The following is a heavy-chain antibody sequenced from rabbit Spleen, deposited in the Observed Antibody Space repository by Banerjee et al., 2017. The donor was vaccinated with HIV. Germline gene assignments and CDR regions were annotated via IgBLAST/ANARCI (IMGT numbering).Heavy chain of an antibody. J-gene: IGHJ4*01. CDR3: ARGFNNNGDGWNL. CDR1: GFTLSSYY. CDR2: IYTTSANT. Sequence: QEHLKESGGGLVQPGGSLKLSCTASGFTLSSYYMNWVRQAPGKGLELIACIYTTSANTWYASWVNGRFTISRSISLTTVDLKMSSLTAADTATYFCARGFNNNGDGWNLWGPGTLVTVS. V-gene: IGHV1S43*01. D-gene: IGHD2-1*01.